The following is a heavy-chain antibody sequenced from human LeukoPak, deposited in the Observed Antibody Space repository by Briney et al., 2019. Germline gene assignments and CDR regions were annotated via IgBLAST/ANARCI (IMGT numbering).Heavy chain of an antibody. CDR2: ISGSGGST. CDR3: AKPYCSSTSCYVKGEAFDI. D-gene: IGHD2-2*01. V-gene: IGHV3-23*01. J-gene: IGHJ3*02. CDR1: GFTFSSYA. Sequence: AGGSLRLSCAASGFTFSSYAISWVRQAPGKGLEWVSAISGSGGSTYYADSVKGRFTIPRDNSKNTLYLQMNSLRAEDTAVYYCAKPYCSSTSCYVKGEAFDIWGQGTMVTVSS.